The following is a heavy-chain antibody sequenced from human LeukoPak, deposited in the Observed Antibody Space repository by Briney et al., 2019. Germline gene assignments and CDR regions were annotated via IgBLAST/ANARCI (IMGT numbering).Heavy chain of an antibody. CDR2: ISGSGGST. CDR3: AKGPIVGATIREYDFDY. J-gene: IGHJ4*02. V-gene: IGHV3-23*01. Sequence: GSLRLSCAASGFAFSSYAMSWVRQAPGKGLEWVSAISGSGGSTYYADSVKGRFTISRDNSKNTLYLQMNSLRAEDTAVYYCAKGPIVGATIREYDFDYWGQGTLVTVSS. D-gene: IGHD1-26*01. CDR1: GFAFSSYA.